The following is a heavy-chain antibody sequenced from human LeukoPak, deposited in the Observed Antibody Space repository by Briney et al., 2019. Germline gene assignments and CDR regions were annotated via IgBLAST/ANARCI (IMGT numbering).Heavy chain of an antibody. CDR3: ARDTTLRYFDWLLKGDAFDI. V-gene: IGHV1-18*01. CDR2: ISAYNGNT. J-gene: IGHJ3*02. Sequence: ASVKVSCKASGYTFTSYGISWVRQAPGQGLEWMGWISAYNGNTNYAQKLQGRVTMTTDISTSTAYMELRSLRSDDTAVYYCARDTTLRYFDWLLKGDAFDIWGQGTMVTVSS. CDR1: GYTFTSYG. D-gene: IGHD3-9*01.